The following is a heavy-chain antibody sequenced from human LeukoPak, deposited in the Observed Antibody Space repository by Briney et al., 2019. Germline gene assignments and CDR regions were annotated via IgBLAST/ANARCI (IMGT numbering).Heavy chain of an antibody. J-gene: IGHJ6*03. Sequence: GGSLRLSCAASGFSFRNYAMAWVRQAPGKGLEWVSGISAGGTRTYYTNSVRGRFTIFRDNSMDTVYLQMNSLRAEDTGVYYCAKGSGYEAQYYYYYMDVWGKGTTVTISS. CDR3: AKGSGYEAQYYYYYMDV. CDR1: GFSFRNYA. D-gene: IGHD5-12*01. V-gene: IGHV3-23*01. CDR2: ISAGGTRT.